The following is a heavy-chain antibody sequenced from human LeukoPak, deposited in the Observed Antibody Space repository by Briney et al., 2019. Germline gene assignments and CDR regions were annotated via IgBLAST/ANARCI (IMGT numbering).Heavy chain of an antibody. D-gene: IGHD6-13*01. Sequence: GGSLRLSCAGSGFTFSSYSMNWVRQAPGKGLEWVSYISSSGSTIYYADSVKGRFTVSRDNAKNSLYLQMNSLRAEDMAVYYCARDPGIAAAGTVGYFDYWGQGILVTVSS. V-gene: IGHV3-48*04. CDR3: ARDPGIAAAGTVGYFDY. J-gene: IGHJ4*02. CDR2: ISSSGSTI. CDR1: GFTFSSYS.